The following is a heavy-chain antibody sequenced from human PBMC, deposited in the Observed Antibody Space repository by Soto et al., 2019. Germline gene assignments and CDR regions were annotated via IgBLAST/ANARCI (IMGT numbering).Heavy chain of an antibody. D-gene: IGHD6-13*01. V-gene: IGHV4-38-2*01. CDR3: AGSSWYGYYYYGMDV. CDR1: GYSISSGYY. CDR2: IYHSGST. Sequence: PSETLSLTCAVSGYSISSGYYWGWIRQPPGKGLEWIGSIYHSGSTYYHPSLKSRVTISVDTSKNQFSLKLSSVTAADTAVYYCAGSSWYGYYYYGMDVGGQGTTVTVSS. J-gene: IGHJ6*02.